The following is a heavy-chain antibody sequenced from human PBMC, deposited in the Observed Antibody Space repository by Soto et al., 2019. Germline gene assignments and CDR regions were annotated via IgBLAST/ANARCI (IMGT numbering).Heavy chain of an antibody. V-gene: IGHV3-7*01. CDR1: EFTFDKYY. CDR3: ARAPTRSDYVVVPAAISLFDP. J-gene: IGHJ5*02. D-gene: IGHD2-2*01. CDR2: IKPDGSEQ. Sequence: GGSLRLSCAASEFTFDKYYMTWVRQAPGKGPEWVANIKPDGSEQYYVDSVKGRFTISRDNANNSLYLQMNSLRAEDTAVYYCARAPTRSDYVVVPAAISLFDPWGQGTLVTVSS.